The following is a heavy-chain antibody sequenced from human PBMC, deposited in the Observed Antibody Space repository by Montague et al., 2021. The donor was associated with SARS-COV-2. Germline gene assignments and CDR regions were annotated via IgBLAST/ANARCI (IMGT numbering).Heavy chain of an antibody. D-gene: IGHD3-10*01. V-gene: IGHV3-30-3*01. CDR3: AAPMGKDS. CDR1: GFTFSSYA. CDR2: ISYYGSNK. J-gene: IGHJ4*02. Sequence: SLRLSCAASGFTFSSYAMHWVRQAPGKELEWVAVISYYGSNKYYADSVKGRFTISRDNSKNTLYLQMNSLRAEDTAMYYCAAPMGKDSWGQGTLVTVSS.